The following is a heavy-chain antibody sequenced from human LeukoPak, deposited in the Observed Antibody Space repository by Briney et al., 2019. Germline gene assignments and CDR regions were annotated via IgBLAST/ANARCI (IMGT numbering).Heavy chain of an antibody. J-gene: IGHJ4*02. CDR2: ISSSSSYI. CDR3: ARDQLSSRLKDY. D-gene: IGHD6-13*01. Sequence: PGGSLGLSCAASGFTFSSYSMNWVRQAPGKGLEWVSSISSSSSYIYYADSVKGRFTISRDNAKNSLYLQMNSLRAEDTAVYYCARDQLSSRLKDYWGQGTLVTVSS. V-gene: IGHV3-21*01. CDR1: GFTFSSYS.